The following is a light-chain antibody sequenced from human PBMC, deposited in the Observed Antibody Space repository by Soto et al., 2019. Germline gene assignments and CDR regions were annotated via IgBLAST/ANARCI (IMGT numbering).Light chain of an antibody. CDR1: QDISNY. V-gene: IGKV1-33*01. CDR3: QQFDNLPLT. Sequence: DIQMTQSPSSLSASVGVRVTITCQASQDISNYLHWYQQKPGKAPKILIYDASVLEAGVPSRFSGGGSVTDFTLAISSLQAEDGATDYCQQFDNLPLTFGGGTKVEIK. CDR2: DAS. J-gene: IGKJ4*02.